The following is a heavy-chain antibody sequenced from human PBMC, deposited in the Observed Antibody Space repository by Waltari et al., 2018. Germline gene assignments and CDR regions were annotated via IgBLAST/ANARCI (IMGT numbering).Heavy chain of an antibody. CDR2: VYTSGST. Sequence: QVQLQESGPGLVKPSQTLSLTCTVSGGSISSGSYYWSWIRTPAGKGLEWIGRVYTSGSTNYNPSLKSRVTISGDRSKNQFSLKLISVTAADTAVYYCARALGEGNWFDPWGQGILVTVSS. J-gene: IGHJ5*02. CDR1: GGSISSGSYY. V-gene: IGHV4-61*02. CDR3: ARALGEGNWFDP. D-gene: IGHD3-16*01.